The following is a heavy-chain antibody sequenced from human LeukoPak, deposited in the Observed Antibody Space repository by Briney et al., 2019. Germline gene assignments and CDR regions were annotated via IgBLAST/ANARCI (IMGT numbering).Heavy chain of an antibody. D-gene: IGHD4-17*01. CDR2: IYSGGST. CDR3: ARSGDYGDYYAFDI. Sequence: PGGSLRLSCAASGFTVSSNYMSWVRQAPGKGLEWVSVIYSGGSTYYADSVKGRFTISRDNSKNTLYLQMNSLRAEDTAVYYCARSGDYGDYYAFDIWGQGTMVTVSS. J-gene: IGHJ3*02. V-gene: IGHV3-53*01. CDR1: GFTVSSNY.